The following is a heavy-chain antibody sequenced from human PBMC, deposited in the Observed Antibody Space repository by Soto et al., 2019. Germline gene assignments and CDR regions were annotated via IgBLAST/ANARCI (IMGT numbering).Heavy chain of an antibody. CDR2: ISGSGGST. CDR3: AKDRPGAGMVKELDY. J-gene: IGHJ4*02. D-gene: IGHD5-18*01. V-gene: IGHV3-23*01. Sequence: PGGSLRLSCAASGFTFSSYAMSWVRQAPGKGLEWVSAISGSGGSTHYADSVKGRLTISRDNSKNTLYLQMNSLRAEDTAVYYCAKDRPGAGMVKELDYWGQRTLVTVSS. CDR1: GFTFSSYA.